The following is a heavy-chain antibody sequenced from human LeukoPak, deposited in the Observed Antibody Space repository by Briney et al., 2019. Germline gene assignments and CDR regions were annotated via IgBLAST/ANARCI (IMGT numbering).Heavy chain of an antibody. D-gene: IGHD3-10*01. V-gene: IGHV1-69*13. CDR2: IIPIFGTA. CDR1: GGTFSSYA. J-gene: IGHJ6*03. CDR3: ARGLITMVRGVIIKGEYYYMDV. Sequence: ASVKVSCKASGGTFSSYAISWVRQAPGQGLEWMGGIIPIFGTANYAQTFQGRVTITADESTSTAYMELSSLRSEDTAVYYCARGLITMVRGVIIKGEYYYMDVWGKGTTVTVSS.